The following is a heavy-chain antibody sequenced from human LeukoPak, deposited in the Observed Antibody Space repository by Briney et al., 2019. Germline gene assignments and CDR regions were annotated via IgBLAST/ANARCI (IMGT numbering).Heavy chain of an antibody. CDR1: GFTFSSYS. Sequence: GGSLRLSCAASGFTFSSYSMNWVRQAPGKGLEWVSSISTSSSYIHYADSVKGRFTISRDNAKKSLYLQMNSLRAEDTAVYYCARGTLNIPGEHGAFDYWGQGTLVTVSS. D-gene: IGHD1-14*01. CDR3: ARGTLNIPGEHGAFDY. CDR2: ISTSSSYI. V-gene: IGHV3-21*01. J-gene: IGHJ4*02.